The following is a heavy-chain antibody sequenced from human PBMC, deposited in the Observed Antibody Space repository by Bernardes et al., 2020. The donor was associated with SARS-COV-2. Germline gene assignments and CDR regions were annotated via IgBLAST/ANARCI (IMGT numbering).Heavy chain of an antibody. J-gene: IGHJ6*02. D-gene: IGHD2-2*01. CDR2: IYYSGST. V-gene: IGHV4-59*11. CDR1: GGSISSHY. Sequence: SEPLSLTCTVSGGSISSHYWSWIRQPPGKGLEWIGSIYYSGSTTYNPSLKSRVTLSVDTSKNQVSLQLKSVTPEETAVYFCARATIAVVPGPLGLGPWGYKYNGMEVWGPGTTVTVSS. CDR3: ARATIAVVPGPLGLGPWGYKYNGMEV.